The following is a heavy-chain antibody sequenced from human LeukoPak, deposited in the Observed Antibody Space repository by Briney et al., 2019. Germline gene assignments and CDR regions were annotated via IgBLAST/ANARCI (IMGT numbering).Heavy chain of an antibody. Sequence: GGSPRLSCEVSGFTFDNNDMHWVRQTTGKGLEWVSAIGSAGYTYYADSVRGRFTITRDNAKQSLYLQMNSLRVEDTAVYHCVRQPDSARYGFDYWGRGTQVTVSS. J-gene: IGHJ4*02. CDR1: GFTFDNND. CDR3: VRQPDSARYGFDY. CDR2: IGSAGYT. D-gene: IGHD1-14*01. V-gene: IGHV3-13*01.